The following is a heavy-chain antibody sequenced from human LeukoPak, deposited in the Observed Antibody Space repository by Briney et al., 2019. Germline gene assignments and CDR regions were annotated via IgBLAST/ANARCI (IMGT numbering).Heavy chain of an antibody. D-gene: IGHD6-19*01. Sequence: GGSLRLSCAASAFNFSCYIMNWVRQAPGKGLEWVSFIGTSGNPIYYADSVKGRFTVSRDNAKNSLYLQMNSLRAEDTAVYYCARDQWLDYWGQGTLVTVSS. CDR2: IGTSGNPI. V-gene: IGHV3-48*01. CDR1: AFNFSCYI. CDR3: ARDQWLDY. J-gene: IGHJ4*02.